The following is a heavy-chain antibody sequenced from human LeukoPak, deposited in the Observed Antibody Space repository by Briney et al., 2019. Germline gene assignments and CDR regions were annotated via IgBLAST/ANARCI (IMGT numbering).Heavy chain of an antibody. J-gene: IGHJ4*02. CDR1: GYSFNNYW. Sequence: GESLKISCEGSGYSFNNYWIVWVRQMPGEGVEWMVIIYPGDSDTRYSPSFQGLVTISVDKSISTAYLQWSSLKASDTAMYYCARRLTTATFDYWGQGTLVTVSS. CDR2: IYPGDSDT. V-gene: IGHV5-51*01. CDR3: ARRLTTATFDY. D-gene: IGHD4-11*01.